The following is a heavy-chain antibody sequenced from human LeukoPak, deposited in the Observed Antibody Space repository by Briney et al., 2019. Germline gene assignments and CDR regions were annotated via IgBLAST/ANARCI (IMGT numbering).Heavy chain of an antibody. Sequence: GGSLRLSRVASGFTFSRNWMSWVRQAPGKGLEWVANIKQDGSEKDYVDSVKGRFTISRDNAKNSLYLQMNSLRAEDTAVYYCARDEGWFDPWGQGTLVTVSS. V-gene: IGHV3-7*01. J-gene: IGHJ5*02. CDR2: IKQDGSEK. CDR3: ARDEGWFDP. CDR1: GFTFSRNW.